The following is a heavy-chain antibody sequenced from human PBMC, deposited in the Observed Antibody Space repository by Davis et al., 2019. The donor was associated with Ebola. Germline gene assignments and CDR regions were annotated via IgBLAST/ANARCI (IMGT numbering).Heavy chain of an antibody. CDR2: ISSSSSYI. Sequence: GESLKISCAASGFTFNNYAMNWVRQAPGKGLEWVSSISSSSSYIYYADSVKGRFTISRDNSKNTLYLQMNSLRAEDTAVYYCAKDGRGFSNQYVDTAMAGTLYFDYWGQGTLVTVSS. D-gene: IGHD5-18*01. CDR1: GFTFNNYA. CDR3: AKDGRGFSNQYVDTAMAGTLYFDY. J-gene: IGHJ4*02. V-gene: IGHV3-23*01.